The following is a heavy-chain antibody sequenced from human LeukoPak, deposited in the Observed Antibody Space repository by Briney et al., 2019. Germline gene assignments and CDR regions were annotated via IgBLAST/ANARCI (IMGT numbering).Heavy chain of an antibody. D-gene: IGHD2-2*01. CDR1: GGTFSSYA. J-gene: IGHJ6*02. CDR3: ASPYPYCSSTSCYQDYYYYGMDV. Sequence: ASVKVSCKASGGTFSSYAISWVRQAPGQGLEWMGGIIPIFGTANYAQKFQGRVTITADESASTAYMELSSLRSEDTAVYYCASPYPYCSSTSCYQDYYYYGMDVWGQGTTVAVSS. V-gene: IGHV1-69*13. CDR2: IIPIFGTA.